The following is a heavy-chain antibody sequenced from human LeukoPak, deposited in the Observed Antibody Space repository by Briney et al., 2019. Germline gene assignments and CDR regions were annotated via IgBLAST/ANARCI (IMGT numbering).Heavy chain of an antibody. CDR1: GGSFSGYY. CDR3: AGGSRYYYGSGSYRWFDS. V-gene: IGHV4-34*01. J-gene: IGHJ5*01. D-gene: IGHD3-10*01. Sequence: SETLSLTCAVYGGSFSGYYWSWIRQPPGKGLEWIGEINHSGSTNYNPSLKSRVTISVDTSKNQFSLQLSSVTAADTAVYYCAGGSRYYYGSGSYRWFDSWGQGTLVTVSS. CDR2: INHSGST.